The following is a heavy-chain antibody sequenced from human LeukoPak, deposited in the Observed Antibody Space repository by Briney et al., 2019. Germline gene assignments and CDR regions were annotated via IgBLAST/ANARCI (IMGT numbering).Heavy chain of an antibody. CDR3: ARAMGTSYGFWSGSYTVSYYYYMDV. V-gene: IGHV3-7*01. CDR1: GFTFRRYS. D-gene: IGHD3-3*01. Sequence: GGSLRLSCATSGFTFRRYSMSWVRQAPGEGLEWVANIKQDGSEKYYVDSVRGRFTISRDNAKNSLYLQMNSLRAEDTAVYYCARAMGTSYGFWSGSYTVSYYYYMDVWGKGTTVTVSS. J-gene: IGHJ6*03. CDR2: IKQDGSEK.